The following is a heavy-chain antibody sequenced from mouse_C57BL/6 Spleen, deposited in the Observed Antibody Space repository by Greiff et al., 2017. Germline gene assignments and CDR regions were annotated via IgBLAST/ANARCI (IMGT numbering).Heavy chain of an antibody. J-gene: IGHJ3*01. CDR3: ARTYYSNYEFAY. CDR1: GFTFSDYG. Sequence: EVKLMESGGGLVKPGGSLKLSCAASGFTFSDYGMHWVRQAPEKGLEWVAYISSGSSTIYYADTVKGRFTISRDNAKNTLFLQMTSLRSEDTAMYYCARTYYSNYEFAYWGQGTLVTVSA. CDR2: ISSGSSTI. D-gene: IGHD2-5*01. V-gene: IGHV5-17*01.